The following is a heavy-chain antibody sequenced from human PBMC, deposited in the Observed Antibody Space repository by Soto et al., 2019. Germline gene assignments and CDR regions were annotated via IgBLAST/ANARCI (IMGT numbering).Heavy chain of an antibody. D-gene: IGHD4-17*01. J-gene: IGHJ6*02. CDR3: ATLDYGDYGPHYYYYYGMDV. CDR2: IWYDGSNK. CDR1: GFTFSSYG. V-gene: IGHV3-33*01. Sequence: QVQLVESGGGVVQPGRSLRLSCAASGFTFSSYGMHWVRQAPGKGLEWVAVIWYDGSNKYYADSVKGRFTISRDNSKNTLYLQRNSLRAEDTAVYYCATLDYGDYGPHYYYYYGMDVWGQGTTVTVSS.